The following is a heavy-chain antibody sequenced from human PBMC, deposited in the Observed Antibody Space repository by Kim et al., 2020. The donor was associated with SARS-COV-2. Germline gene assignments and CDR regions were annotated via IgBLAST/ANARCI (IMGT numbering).Heavy chain of an antibody. Sequence: GNGNTKYSQKFQGRVTITWDTSASTAYMELSSLRSEDTAVYYCARGVYDYWGQGTLVTVSS. CDR2: GNGNT. CDR3: ARGVYDY. D-gene: IGHD6-13*01. V-gene: IGHV1-3*01. J-gene: IGHJ4*02.